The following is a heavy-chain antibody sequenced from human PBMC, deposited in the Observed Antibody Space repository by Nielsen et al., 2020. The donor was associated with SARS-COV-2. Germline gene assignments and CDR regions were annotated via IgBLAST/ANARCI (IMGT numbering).Heavy chain of an antibody. Sequence: SVKVSCKASGYTFTSYGISWVRQAPGQGLEWMGGIIPIFGTANYAQKFQGRVTITADKSTSTAYMELSSLRSEDTAVYYCARDRDYYGDTGYWGQGTLVTVSS. CDR1: GYTFTSYG. CDR3: ARDRDYYGDTGY. CDR2: IIPIFGTA. J-gene: IGHJ4*02. V-gene: IGHV1-69*06. D-gene: IGHD3-10*01.